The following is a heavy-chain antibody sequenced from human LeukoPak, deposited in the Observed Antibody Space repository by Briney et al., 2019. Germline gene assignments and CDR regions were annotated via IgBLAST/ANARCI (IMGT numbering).Heavy chain of an antibody. Sequence: GESLKISCKGSGYIFTHNWIGWVRQMPGKGLEWMGIIYPGDSDTRYSPSFQGQVTISADKSISTAYLQWSSLKASDTAMYYCAREATATPSAFDYWGQGTLVTVSS. V-gene: IGHV5-51*01. D-gene: IGHD2-21*02. J-gene: IGHJ4*02. CDR1: GYIFTHNW. CDR3: AREATATPSAFDY. CDR2: IYPGDSDT.